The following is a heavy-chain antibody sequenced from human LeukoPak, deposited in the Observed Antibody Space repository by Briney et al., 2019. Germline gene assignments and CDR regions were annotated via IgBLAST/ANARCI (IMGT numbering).Heavy chain of an antibody. J-gene: IGHJ5*02. CDR1: GGSISSYY. Sequence: PSETLSLTCTVSGGSISSYYWSWIRQPPGKGLEWIGYIYYSGSTNYNPSLKSRVTISVDTSKNQFSLKLSSVTAADTAVYYCARSGVLWFGELGPWGQGTLVTVSS. V-gene: IGHV4-59*08. CDR2: IYYSGST. D-gene: IGHD3-10*01. CDR3: ARSGVLWFGELGP.